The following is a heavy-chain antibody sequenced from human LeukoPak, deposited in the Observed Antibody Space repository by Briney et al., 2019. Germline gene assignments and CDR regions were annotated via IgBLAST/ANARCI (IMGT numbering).Heavy chain of an antibody. CDR1: GGSISSSSYY. Sequence: SETLSLTCTVSGGSISSSSYYWGWIRQPPGKGLEWIGSIYYSGSTYYNPSLKSRVTISVDTSKNQFSLKLSSVTAADTAVYYCSRESVEMATIGVEFDPWGQGTLVTVSS. V-gene: IGHV4-39*07. J-gene: IGHJ5*02. CDR3: SRESVEMATIGVEFDP. D-gene: IGHD5-24*01. CDR2: IYYSGST.